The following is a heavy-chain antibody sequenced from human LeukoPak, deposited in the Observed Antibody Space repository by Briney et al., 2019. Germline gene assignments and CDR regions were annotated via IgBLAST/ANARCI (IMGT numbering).Heavy chain of an antibody. CDR1: GFTFSSCG. J-gene: IGHJ4*02. CDR2: ISYDGSNK. V-gene: IGHV3-30*18. Sequence: GGSLRLSCAASGFTFSSCGMHWVRQAPGKGLEWVAVISYDGSNKYYADSVKGRFTISRDNSKNTLYLQMNSLRAEDTAVYYCAKDGGLLWFGDFSPYFDYWGQGTLVTVSS. CDR3: AKDGGLLWFGDFSPYFDY. D-gene: IGHD3-10*01.